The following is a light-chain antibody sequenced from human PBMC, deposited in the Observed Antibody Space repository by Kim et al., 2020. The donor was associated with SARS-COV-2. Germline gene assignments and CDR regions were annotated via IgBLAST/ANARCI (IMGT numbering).Light chain of an antibody. CDR3: SSYAGSNNWV. CDR1: SSDIGDYKY. J-gene: IGLJ3*02. Sequence: QSALTQPPSASGSPGQSVTISCTGTSSDIGDYKYVSWYQQHPGKAPKLMIYEVSKWPSGVPDRFSGSKSGNTASLTVSGLQAEDEADYYCSSYAGSNNWVFGGGTKLNVL. V-gene: IGLV2-8*01. CDR2: EVS.